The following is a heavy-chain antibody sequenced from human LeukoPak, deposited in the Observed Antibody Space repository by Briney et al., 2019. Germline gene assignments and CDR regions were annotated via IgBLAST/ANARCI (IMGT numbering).Heavy chain of an antibody. CDR1: GGTFSSYA. J-gene: IGHJ5*02. CDR3: ARSARYCSSTSCYIYNWFDP. D-gene: IGHD2-2*02. Sequence: VASVKVSCKASGGTFSSYAISWVRQAPGRGLEWMGRIIPILGIANYAQKFQGRVTITADKSTSTAYMELSSLRSEDTAVYCCARSARYCSSTSCYIYNWFDPWGQGTLVTVSS. CDR2: IIPILGIA. V-gene: IGHV1-69*04.